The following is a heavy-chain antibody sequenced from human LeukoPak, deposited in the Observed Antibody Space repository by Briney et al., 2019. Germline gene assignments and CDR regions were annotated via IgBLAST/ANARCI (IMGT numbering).Heavy chain of an antibody. CDR1: GGTFSSYA. D-gene: IGHD2-8*01. Sequence: ASVMVSCKASGGTFSSYAISWVRQAPGQGLEWMGGIIPIFGTANYAQKFQGRVTITADKSTSTAYMELNSLRSEDTAVYYCARARGYCTNDVCSDFDYWGQGTLVTVSS. CDR3: ARARGYCTNDVCSDFDY. J-gene: IGHJ4*02. V-gene: IGHV1-69*06. CDR2: IIPIFGTA.